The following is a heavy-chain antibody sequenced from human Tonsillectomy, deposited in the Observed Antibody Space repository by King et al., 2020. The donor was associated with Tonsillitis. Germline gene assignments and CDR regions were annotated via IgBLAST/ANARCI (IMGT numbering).Heavy chain of an antibody. CDR3: AREFWSGFIDY. J-gene: IGHJ4*02. D-gene: IGHD3-3*01. CDR2: INTDGSTT. CDR1: GFPFSNYW. V-gene: IGHV3-74*01. Sequence: VQLVESGGGLVQPGGSLRLSCAASGFPFSNYWMHWVHQAPGKGLVWVSRINTDGSTTSYADSVKGRFTISRDNAKNTLYLQMNSLRAEDTAVYYCAREFWSGFIDYWGQGTLVTVSS.